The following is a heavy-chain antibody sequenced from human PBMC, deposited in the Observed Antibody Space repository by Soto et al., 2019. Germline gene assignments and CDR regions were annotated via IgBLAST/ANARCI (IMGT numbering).Heavy chain of an antibody. Sequence: EVQLVESGGGLVQPGGSLRLSCAGSGFTFNNYWMHWVRQAPGKGLEWVSRIDHDGPTDYADSVRGRFTISRDNAENTLYLQMNSLGPEDTAVYYCVRDSHGDYWGQGTLVTVSS. CDR3: VRDSHGDY. V-gene: IGHV3-74*01. J-gene: IGHJ4*02. CDR1: GFTFNNYW. CDR2: IDHDGPT.